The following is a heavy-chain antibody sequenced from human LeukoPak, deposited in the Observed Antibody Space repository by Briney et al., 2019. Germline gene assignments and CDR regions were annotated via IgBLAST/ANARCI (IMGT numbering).Heavy chain of an antibody. CDR3: AKLSEVGATTAYLQH. V-gene: IGHV3-23*01. D-gene: IGHD1-26*01. CDR1: GFTLSSYA. J-gene: IGHJ1*01. CDR2: ISGSGGST. Sequence: PGGSLRLSCAASGFTLSSYAMCWVRQAPGKGLEWVSSISGSGGSTYYADSVKGRLTISRDNSKNTLFLHMNSLRAEDSAIFYCAKLSEVGATTAYLQHWGQGTLVTVSS.